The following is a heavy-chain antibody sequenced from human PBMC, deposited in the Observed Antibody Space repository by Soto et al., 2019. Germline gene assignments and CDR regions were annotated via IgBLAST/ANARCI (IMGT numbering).Heavy chain of an antibody. D-gene: IGHD2-2*01. CDR2: IYYSGST. Sequence: SETLSLTCTVSGGSISSGDYYWSWIRQPPGKGLEWIGYIYYSGSTYYNPSLKSRVTISVDTSKNQFSLKLSSVTAADTAVYYCARERPCSSTSCYRSGDYERDYFDYWGQGTLVTVSS. CDR1: GGSISSGDYY. J-gene: IGHJ4*02. CDR3: ARERPCSSTSCYRSGDYERDYFDY. V-gene: IGHV4-30-4*01.